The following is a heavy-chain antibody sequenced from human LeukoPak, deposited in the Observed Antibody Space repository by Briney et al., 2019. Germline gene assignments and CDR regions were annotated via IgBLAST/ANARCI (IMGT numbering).Heavy chain of an antibody. Sequence: GGSLRLSCAASGFTFSSYPMSWVRQAPGKGLVWVSRINGDGSSTTYADSVKGRFTISRDNAKNTLYLQMNSLRAEDTAVYYCTRTPYSNYHFDYWGQGTLVTVSS. CDR3: TRTPYSNYHFDY. D-gene: IGHD4-11*01. J-gene: IGHJ4*02. V-gene: IGHV3-74*01. CDR1: GFTFSSYP. CDR2: INGDGSST.